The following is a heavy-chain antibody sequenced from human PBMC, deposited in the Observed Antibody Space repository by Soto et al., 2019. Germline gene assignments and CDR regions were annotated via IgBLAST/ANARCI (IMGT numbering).Heavy chain of an antibody. V-gene: IGHV1-18*01. J-gene: IGHJ6*02. D-gene: IGHD2-2*01. CDR3: ARDLIVVVPELPGGMDV. Sequence: QVQLVQSGAEVKKPGASVKVSCKASGYTFTSYGISWVRQAPGQGLEWMGWISAYNGNTNYAQKLQGRVTMTTDTSTSTAYIELRSLRSDDTAVYYCARDLIVVVPELPGGMDVWGQGTTVTVSS. CDR2: ISAYNGNT. CDR1: GYTFTSYG.